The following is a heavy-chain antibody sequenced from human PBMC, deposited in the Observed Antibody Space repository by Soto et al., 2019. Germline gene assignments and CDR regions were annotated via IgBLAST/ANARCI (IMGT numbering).Heavy chain of an antibody. D-gene: IGHD3-10*01. J-gene: IGHJ6*02. CDR3: ARALGERRFGAMDV. V-gene: IGHV1-69*01. CDR2: LIPIFDRP. Sequence: QVQLVQSGAEVKKPGSSVKVSCKASGDTFISYAISWVRQAPGQGPEWMGGLIPIFDRPKYAQKFQGRVTITADESTSTAYMELSSLKFEDTAVYYGARALGERRFGAMDVWGQGTTVTVSS. CDR1: GDTFISYA.